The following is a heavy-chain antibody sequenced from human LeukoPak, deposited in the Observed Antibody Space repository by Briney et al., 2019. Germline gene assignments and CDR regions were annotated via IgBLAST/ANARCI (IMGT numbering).Heavy chain of an antibody. Sequence: GGSLRLSCAASGLTVSNNYTTWVRQAPGKGLEWVSGIYSGGSTYYGDSVKGRFTISRDNSKNTLYLQMNSLKAEDTAVYYCARDYGDYGDYYMDVWGKGTTVTISS. CDR3: ARDYGDYGDYYMDV. CDR2: IYSGGST. V-gene: IGHV3-53*01. CDR1: GLTVSNNY. J-gene: IGHJ6*03. D-gene: IGHD4-17*01.